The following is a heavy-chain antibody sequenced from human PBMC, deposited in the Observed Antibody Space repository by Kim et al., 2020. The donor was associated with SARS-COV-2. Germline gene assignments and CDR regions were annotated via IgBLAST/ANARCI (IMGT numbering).Heavy chain of an antibody. CDR3: AREAYYYDSSGYRDDAFDI. Sequence: KGRFTISRDNAKNSLYLQMNSLRAEDTALYHCAREAYYYDSSGYRDDAFDIWGQGTMVTVSS. V-gene: IGHV3-20*01. D-gene: IGHD3-22*01. J-gene: IGHJ3*02.